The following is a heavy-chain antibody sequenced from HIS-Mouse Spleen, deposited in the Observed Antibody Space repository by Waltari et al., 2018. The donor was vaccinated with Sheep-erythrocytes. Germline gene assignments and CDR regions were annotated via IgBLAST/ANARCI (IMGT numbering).Heavy chain of an antibody. CDR3: ARVASGATFDY. V-gene: IGHV3-21*01. D-gene: IGHD1-26*01. J-gene: IGHJ4*02. CDR2: ISSSSSYI. Sequence: KGLEWVSSISSSSSYIYYADSVKGRFTISRDNAKNSLYLQMNSLRAEDTAVYYCARVASGATFDYWGQETLVTVSS.